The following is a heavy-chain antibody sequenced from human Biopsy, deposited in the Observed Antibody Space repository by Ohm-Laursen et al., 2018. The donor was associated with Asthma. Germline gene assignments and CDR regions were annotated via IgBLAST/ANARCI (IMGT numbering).Heavy chain of an antibody. J-gene: IGHJ4*02. CDR2: ISYDGSNK. D-gene: IGHD6-19*01. Sequence: SLRLSCAASGFTFSNYGMHWVRQAPGKGLEWLAIISYDGSNKVYADSVRGRFTIARDNSKNTLYLQMNSLRVDDTGVYYCARDSSGSHFDYWGQGTLVTVSS. CDR1: GFTFSNYG. CDR3: ARDSSGSHFDY. V-gene: IGHV3-30*03.